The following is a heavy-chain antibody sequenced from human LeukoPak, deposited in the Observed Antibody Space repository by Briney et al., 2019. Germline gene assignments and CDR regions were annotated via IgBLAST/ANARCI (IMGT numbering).Heavy chain of an antibody. CDR3: ARTRGRKNNSGWQGLTPVPPFDP. CDR1: GYTFTSYG. D-gene: IGHD6-19*01. Sequence: ASVKVSCKASGYTFTSYGISWVRQAPGQGLEWIGIINPSGGSTSYAQKFQGRVTMTRDTSTSTVYMELSSLRSEDTAVYYCARTRGRKNNSGWQGLTPVPPFDPWGQGTLVTVSS. CDR2: INPSGGST. V-gene: IGHV1-46*01. J-gene: IGHJ5*02.